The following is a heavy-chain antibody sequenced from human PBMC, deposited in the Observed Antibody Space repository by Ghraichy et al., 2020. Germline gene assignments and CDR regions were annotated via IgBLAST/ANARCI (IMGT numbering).Heavy chain of an antibody. Sequence: SETLSLTCTVSDGSISSYYWNWIRQPPGKGLEWIGYIFYTGSTSYNPSLKSRVTISVDTSKNQFFLKLSSVTAADTAVYYCARGGIYSGYDRYYDYWGQGTLVTVSS. CDR1: DGSISSYY. V-gene: IGHV4-59*01. CDR3: ARGGIYSGYDRYYDY. D-gene: IGHD5-12*01. J-gene: IGHJ4*02. CDR2: IFYTGST.